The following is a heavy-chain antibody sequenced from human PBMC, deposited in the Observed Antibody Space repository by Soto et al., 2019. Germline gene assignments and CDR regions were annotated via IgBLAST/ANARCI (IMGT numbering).Heavy chain of an antibody. CDR1: GGSISSGDYY. V-gene: IGHV4-30-4*01. J-gene: IGHJ5*02. CDR3: ARDRPGGLFDP. D-gene: IGHD3-10*01. CDR2: IYYSGST. Sequence: TLSLTCTVSGGSISSGDYYWSWIRQPPGKGLEWIGYIYYSGSTYYNPSLKSRVTISVDTSKNQFSLKLSSVTAADTAVFYCARDRPGGLFDPWGQGTLVTVSS.